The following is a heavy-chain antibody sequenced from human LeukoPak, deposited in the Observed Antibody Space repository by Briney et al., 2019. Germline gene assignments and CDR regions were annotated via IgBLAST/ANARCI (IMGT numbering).Heavy chain of an antibody. J-gene: IGHJ6*02. V-gene: IGHV3-21*01. Sequence: GGSLRLSCAASGFTFSSYSMNWVRQAPGKGLEWVSSISSSSSYIYYADSVKGRFTISRDNAKNSLYLQMNSLRAEDTAVYYCARVVVVTAIQDYGMDVWGQGTTVTVSS. CDR2: ISSSSSYI. CDR3: ARVVVVTAIQDYGMDV. CDR1: GFTFSSYS. D-gene: IGHD2-21*02.